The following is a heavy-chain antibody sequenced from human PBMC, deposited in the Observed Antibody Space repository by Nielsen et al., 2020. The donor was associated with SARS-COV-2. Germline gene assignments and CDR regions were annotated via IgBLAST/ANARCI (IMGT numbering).Heavy chain of an antibody. Sequence: GESLKISCAASGFTFSSYSMNWVRQAPGKGLEWVSSISSSSSYIYYADSVKGRFTISRDNAKNSLYLQMNSLRVEDTAVYYCARVVIHDAFDLWGQGTTVTVSS. J-gene: IGHJ3*01. CDR1: GFTFSSYS. CDR2: ISSSSSYI. CDR3: ARVVIHDAFDL. V-gene: IGHV3-21*04.